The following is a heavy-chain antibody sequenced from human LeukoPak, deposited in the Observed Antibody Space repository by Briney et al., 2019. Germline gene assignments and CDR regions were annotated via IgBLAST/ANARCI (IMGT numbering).Heavy chain of an antibody. CDR2: LYPSGST. J-gene: IGHJ3*02. CDR3: ARGPGGGSYSDAFDI. CDR1: GGSINSGY. D-gene: IGHD1-26*01. V-gene: IGHV4-59*01. Sequence: SETLSLTCSVSGGSINSGYWSWIRQPPGKGLEWIGLLYPSGSTNYNPSLKSRVTISTNTSKKQFSLKLSSVTAADTAVYYCARGPGGGSYSDAFDIWGQGTMVTVPS.